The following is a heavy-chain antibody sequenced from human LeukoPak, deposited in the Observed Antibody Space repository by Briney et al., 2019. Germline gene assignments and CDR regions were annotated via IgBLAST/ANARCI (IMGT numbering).Heavy chain of an antibody. CDR2: ISSSSSYI. CDR3: AKVKGSRYSGYDWPDY. J-gene: IGHJ4*02. CDR1: GFIFSSYS. D-gene: IGHD5-12*01. Sequence: GGSLRLSCAASGFIFSSYSMNWVRQAPGKGLEWVSSISSSSSYIYYADSVKGRFTISRDNSKNTLYLQMNSLRAEDTAVYYCAKVKGSRYSGYDWPDYWGQGTLVTVSS. V-gene: IGHV3-21*04.